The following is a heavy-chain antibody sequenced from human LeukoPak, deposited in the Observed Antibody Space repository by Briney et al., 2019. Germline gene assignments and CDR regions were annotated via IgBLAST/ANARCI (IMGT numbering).Heavy chain of an antibody. D-gene: IGHD3-22*01. CDR2: INPNSGGT. CDR1: GYTFTGYY. CDR3: ARDKRGDSSGYSTRAFDF. J-gene: IGHJ4*02. V-gene: IGHV1-2*02. Sequence: ASVKVSCKASGYTFTGYYIHWVRQAPGQGLDWMGWINPNSGGTKYAQKFQGRVTMTRDTSISTAYTELTRLRSDDTAVYYCARDKRGDSSGYSTRAFDFWGQGTLVTVSS.